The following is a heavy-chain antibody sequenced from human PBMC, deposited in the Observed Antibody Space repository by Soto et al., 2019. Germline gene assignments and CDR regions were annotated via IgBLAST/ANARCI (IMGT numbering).Heavy chain of an antibody. CDR1: GYTFTSYD. Sequence: ASVKVSCKASGYTFTSYDINWVRQATGQGLEWMGWMNPNIGNTGYAQRFQGRVTMTRNTSISTAYMELSSLRSEDTAVYYCARRIAGVPGSLDIWGQGTLVTVSS. CDR2: MNPNIGNT. CDR3: ARRIAGVPGSLDI. J-gene: IGHJ3*02. D-gene: IGHD6-13*01. V-gene: IGHV1-8*01.